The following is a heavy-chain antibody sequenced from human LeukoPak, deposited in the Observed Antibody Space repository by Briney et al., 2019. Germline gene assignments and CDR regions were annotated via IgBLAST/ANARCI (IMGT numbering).Heavy chain of an antibody. Sequence: PGGSLRLSCAASGFTFSSYWMSWVRQAPGEGLEWVANIKQDGSEKYYVDSVKGRFTISRDNAKNSLYLQMSSLRAEDTAVYYCARVTFYGDYEDYWGQGTLVTVSS. CDR2: IKQDGSEK. J-gene: IGHJ4*02. CDR1: GFTFSSYW. CDR3: ARVTFYGDYEDY. D-gene: IGHD4-17*01. V-gene: IGHV3-7*01.